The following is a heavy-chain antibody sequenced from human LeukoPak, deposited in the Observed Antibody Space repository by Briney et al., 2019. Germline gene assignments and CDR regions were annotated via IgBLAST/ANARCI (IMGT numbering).Heavy chain of an antibody. Sequence: GGSLRLPCAASGFTFSSYCLHWVRQAPGKGLVWGAVISYHGSNKCYAGSVKGRFTISKDNSKHTLYLQMNSLRAEDTAVYYCAKDAMYGSGMYYFDYWGQGTLVTVPS. V-gene: IGHV3-30*18. J-gene: IGHJ4*02. D-gene: IGHD3-10*01. CDR3: AKDAMYGSGMYYFDY. CDR1: GFTFSSYC. CDR2: ISYHGSNK.